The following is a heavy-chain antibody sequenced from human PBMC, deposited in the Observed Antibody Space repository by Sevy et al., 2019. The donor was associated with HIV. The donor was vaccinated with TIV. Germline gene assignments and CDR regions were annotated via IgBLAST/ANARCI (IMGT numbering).Heavy chain of an antibody. D-gene: IGHD3-10*01. J-gene: IGHJ6*02. CDR2: ISSSSSTI. Sequence: GGSLRLSCAASGFTFSSYSMNWVRQAPGKGLEWVSYISSSSSTIYYADSVKGRFTISRDNAKNSLYLQMNSLRAEDTAVYYCARDVQGSGSFDYYYYGMDVWGQGTTVTVS. V-gene: IGHV3-48*01. CDR3: ARDVQGSGSFDYYYYGMDV. CDR1: GFTFSSYS.